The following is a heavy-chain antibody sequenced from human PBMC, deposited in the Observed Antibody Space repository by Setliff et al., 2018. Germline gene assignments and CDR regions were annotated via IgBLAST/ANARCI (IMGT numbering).Heavy chain of an antibody. J-gene: IGHJ6*03. CDR3: AKYSSSWGGYYYYYYYMDV. CDR2: ISSSSHII. V-gene: IGHV3-48*04. Sequence: PGGSLRLSCEASGFTFSGYSMNWVRQAPGKGLEWVSYISSSSHIISYADSVKGRFTISRDNAKNSLYLQMNSLRAEDTAVYYCAKYSSSWGGYYYYYYYMDVWGKGTTVTVSS. D-gene: IGHD6-13*01. CDR1: GFTFSGYS.